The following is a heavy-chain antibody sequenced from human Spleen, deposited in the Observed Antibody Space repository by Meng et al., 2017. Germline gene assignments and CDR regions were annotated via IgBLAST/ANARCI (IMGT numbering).Heavy chain of an antibody. J-gene: IGHJ6*02. D-gene: IGHD5-24*01. CDR3: ARDPRRDGYHYYYYGIDV. V-gene: IGHV3-21*01. CDR2: ISSSSTYI. CDR1: GFIFSGYS. Sequence: GESLKISCAASGFIFSGYSMNWVRQAPGKGLEWVSSISSSSTYIKYADSVKGRFIISRDNAKNSLHLQMSSLRAEDTAVYYCARDPRRDGYHYYYYGIDVWGQGTTVTVSS.